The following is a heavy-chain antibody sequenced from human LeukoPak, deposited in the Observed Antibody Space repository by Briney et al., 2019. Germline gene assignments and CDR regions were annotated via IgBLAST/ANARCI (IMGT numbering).Heavy chain of an antibody. J-gene: IGHJ4*02. Sequence: GGSLRLSCAASGITFSGSAMHWVRQASGRGLEWVGRIRSKANNYATAYAASLKGRFSVSRDDSKNTAYLYMNNLETEDTAIYYCTRQFDGVGYYPDYWAREPWSPSPQ. CDR3: TRQFDGVGYYPDY. CDR2: IRSKANNYAT. D-gene: IGHD3-22*01. V-gene: IGHV3-73*01. CDR1: GITFSGSA.